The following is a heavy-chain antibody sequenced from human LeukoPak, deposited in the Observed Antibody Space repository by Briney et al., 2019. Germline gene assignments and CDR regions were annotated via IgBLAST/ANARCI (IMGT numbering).Heavy chain of an antibody. J-gene: IGHJ4*02. CDR3: EKDGGWVAQGLFAY. CDR1: GFTFSSDG. CDR2: IWYDGSNK. Sequence: PGGSLRLSCAASGFTFSSDGMQWVRQAPGKGLEWVAVIWYDGSNKYYSDSVKGRFTISRDNSKNTLYLQMNSLRAEDTAVYYCEKDGGWVAQGLFAYWGQGPLVTVSS. D-gene: IGHD2-15*01. V-gene: IGHV3-33*06.